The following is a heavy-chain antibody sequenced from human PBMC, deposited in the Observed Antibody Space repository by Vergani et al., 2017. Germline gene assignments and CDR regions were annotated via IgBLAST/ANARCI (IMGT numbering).Heavy chain of an antibody. CDR1: GFTFSSYE. J-gene: IGHJ3*02. CDR2: ISSSGSTI. D-gene: IGHD6-13*01. V-gene: IGHV3-48*03. CDR3: ASSSSRSRLDAFDI. Sequence: EVQLVESGGGLVQPGGSLRLSCAASGFTFSSYEMNWVRQAPGKGLGWVSYISSSGSTIYYADSVKGRFTISRDNAKNSLYLQMNSLRAEDTAVYYCASSSSRSRLDAFDIWGQGTMVTVSS.